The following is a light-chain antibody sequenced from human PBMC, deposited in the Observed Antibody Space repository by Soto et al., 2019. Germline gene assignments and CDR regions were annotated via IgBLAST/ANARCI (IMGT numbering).Light chain of an antibody. CDR3: QSYDSLRRDV. V-gene: IGLV1-40*01. J-gene: IGLJ1*01. CDR1: SSNIGAGSD. CDR2: GNS. Sequence: QSVLTQPPSGSGAAEQRGTISRTGSSSNIGAGSDVHWYQQLPGTAPKLLIYGNSHRPSGVPDRFSGSKSGTSASLAITGLQAEDEADYYGQSYDSLRRDVLGTGTKLTVL.